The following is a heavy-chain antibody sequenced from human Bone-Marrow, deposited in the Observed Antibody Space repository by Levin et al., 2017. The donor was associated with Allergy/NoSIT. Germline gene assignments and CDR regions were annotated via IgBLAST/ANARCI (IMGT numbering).Heavy chain of an antibody. CDR1: GFTFRHYT. CDR2: ITSSGDGT. Sequence: GESLKISCAASGFTFRHYTMNWVRQAPGKGLEWVSCITSSGDGTYYADSVKGRFTISRDNAKNSLYLQLNRLRDEDTAMYYCAKHRFEMSAYDGFDIWGQGIMVTVSS. J-gene: IGHJ3*02. CDR3: AKHRFEMSAYDGFDI. V-gene: IGHV3-48*02. D-gene: IGHD3-16*02.